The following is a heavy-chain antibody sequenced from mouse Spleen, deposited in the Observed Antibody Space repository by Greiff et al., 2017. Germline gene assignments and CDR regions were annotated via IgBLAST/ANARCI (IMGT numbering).Heavy chain of an antibody. CDR3: ARHERGYDYTFAY. J-gene: IGHJ3*01. CDR2: FYPGSGYI. Sequence: VNLVESGAELVKPGASVKLSCKPSGYTFTEYNIHWVKQRSGQGLEWIGWFYPGSGYIKYNEKFKDKATLTADKSSSTVYMELSRLTSEDSAVYFCARHERGYDYTFAYWGQGTLVTVSA. V-gene: IGHV1-62-2*01. CDR1: GYTFTEYN. D-gene: IGHD2-4*01.